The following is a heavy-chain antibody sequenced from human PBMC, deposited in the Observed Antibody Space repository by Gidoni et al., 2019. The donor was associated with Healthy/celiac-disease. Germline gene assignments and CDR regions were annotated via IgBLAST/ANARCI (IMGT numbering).Heavy chain of an antibody. D-gene: IGHD5-12*01. V-gene: IGHV3-9*01. CDR1: GFTFDDYA. CDR3: AKDLPEMATSYGMDV. Sequence: EVQLVESGGGLVQPGRSLRLSCAASGFTFDDYAMHWVRQAPGKGLEWVSGISWNSGSIGYADSVKGRFTISRDNAKNSLYLQMNSLRAEDTALYYCAKDLPEMATSYGMDVWGQGTTVTVSS. CDR2: ISWNSGSI. J-gene: IGHJ6*02.